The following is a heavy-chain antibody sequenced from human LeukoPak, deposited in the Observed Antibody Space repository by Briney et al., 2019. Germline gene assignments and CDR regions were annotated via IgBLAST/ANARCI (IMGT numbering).Heavy chain of an antibody. CDR3: ARRASGATFDY. V-gene: IGHV4-59*08. CDR1: GGSISSYY. Sequence: PSETLSLTCTVSGGSISSYYWSWIRQPPGKGLEWSGYIYYSGSTNYNPSLKTRVTISGDTSKNQFSLKLSSVTAADTAVYYCARRASGATFDYWGQGTLVTVSS. J-gene: IGHJ4*02. CDR2: IYYSGST. D-gene: IGHD3-10*01.